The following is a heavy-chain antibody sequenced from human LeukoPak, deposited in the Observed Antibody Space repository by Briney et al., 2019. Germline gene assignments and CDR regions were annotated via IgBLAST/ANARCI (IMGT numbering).Heavy chain of an antibody. V-gene: IGHV3-23*01. J-gene: IGHJ6*02. CDR2: ISGSGGST. CDR1: GFTFSSYA. D-gene: IGHD2-15*01. CDR3: AKHVGYCSGGSCFEPERAAPMDV. Sequence: PGGSLRLSCAASGFTFSSYAMSWVRQAPGKGLEWVSAISGSGGSTYYADSVKGRFTISRDNSKNTLYLQMNSLRAEDAAVYYCAKHVGYCSGGSCFEPERAAPMDVWGQGNTVSVS.